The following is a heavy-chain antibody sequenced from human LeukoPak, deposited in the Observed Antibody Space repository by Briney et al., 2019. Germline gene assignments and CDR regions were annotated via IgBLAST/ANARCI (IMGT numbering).Heavy chain of an antibody. J-gene: IGHJ4*02. CDR2: ISSSSSYI. CDR3: AKEIWFGELNYYFDY. V-gene: IGHV3-21*04. D-gene: IGHD3-10*01. Sequence: GGSLRLSCAASGFTFSSYSMNWVRQAPGKGLEWVSSISSSSSYIYYADSVKGRFTISRDNAKNSLYLQMNSLRAEDTAVYYCAKEIWFGELNYYFDYWGQGTLVTVSS. CDR1: GFTFSSYS.